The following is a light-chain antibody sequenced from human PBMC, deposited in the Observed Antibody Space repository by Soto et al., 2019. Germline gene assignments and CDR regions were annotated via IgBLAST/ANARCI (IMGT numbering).Light chain of an antibody. CDR1: QSVSNN. V-gene: IGKV3-15*01. J-gene: IGKJ1*01. CDR2: GAS. Sequence: EIVMTQSPATLSVSPGERATLSCRASQSVSNNLAWYQQKPGQAPRLLIYGASTRAIGIPTRFSGSGSGAEFTLTISSLQSEDFVVYYCQQYNNWPQTFGQGTKVEIK. CDR3: QQYNNWPQT.